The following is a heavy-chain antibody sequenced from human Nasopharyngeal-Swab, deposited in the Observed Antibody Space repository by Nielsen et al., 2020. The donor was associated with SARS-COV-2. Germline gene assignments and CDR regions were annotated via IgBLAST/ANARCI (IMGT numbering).Heavy chain of an antibody. CDR3: AREPQLGEEDWFDP. D-gene: IGHD7-27*01. V-gene: IGHV3-74*01. Sequence: GGSLRLSCAASGFTFSSYWMRWVRQAPGKGLVWVSRINSDGSSTSYADSVKGRFTISRDNAKNTLYLQMNSLRAEDTAVYYCAREPQLGEEDWFDPWGQGTLVTVSS. CDR2: INSDGSST. CDR1: GFTFSSYW. J-gene: IGHJ5*02.